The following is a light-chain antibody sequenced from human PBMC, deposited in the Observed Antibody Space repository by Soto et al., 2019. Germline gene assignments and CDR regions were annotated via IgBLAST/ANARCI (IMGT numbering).Light chain of an antibody. Sequence: QSLITHPASLSGSPGQSITISCTGTSSDVGGYNYVSWYQQHPGKVPQLMIYEVSNRPSGVSNRFSGSKSGNTASLTISGLQADDEADYYCTSYSSSSTLYVFGPGTKVTGL. J-gene: IGLJ1*01. CDR3: TSYSSSSTLYV. CDR1: SSDVGGYNY. V-gene: IGLV2-14*01. CDR2: EVS.